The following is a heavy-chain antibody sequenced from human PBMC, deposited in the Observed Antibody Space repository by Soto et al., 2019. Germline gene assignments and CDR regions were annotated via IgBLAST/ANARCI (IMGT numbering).Heavy chain of an antibody. J-gene: IGHJ5*01. V-gene: IGHV4-30-4*01. Sequence: SETLSLTRSVSGDSISNLDYFWAWIRQPPGQALEYIGYIYKSATTYYNPSFESRVAISVDTSKSQFSLNVTSVTAADTAVYFCARGRYCLTGRCFPNWFDSWGQGALVTVSS. D-gene: IGHD7-27*01. CDR2: IYKSATT. CDR3: ARGRYCLTGRCFPNWFDS. CDR1: GDSISNLDYF.